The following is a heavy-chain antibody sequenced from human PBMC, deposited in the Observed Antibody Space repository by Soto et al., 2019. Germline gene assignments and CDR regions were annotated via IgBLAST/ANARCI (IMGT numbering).Heavy chain of an antibody. J-gene: IGHJ3*02. Sequence: QVQLVQSGAEVKKPGASVKVSCKASGYTFTSYGISWVRQAPGQGLEWMGWISAYNGNTNYAQKLQGRVTMTTDTSTSTAYMGLRSLRSDDTAVYYCARGPYGSGIPQPNDAFDIWGQGTMVTVSS. V-gene: IGHV1-18*01. CDR1: GYTFTSYG. D-gene: IGHD3-10*01. CDR3: ARGPYGSGIPQPNDAFDI. CDR2: ISAYNGNT.